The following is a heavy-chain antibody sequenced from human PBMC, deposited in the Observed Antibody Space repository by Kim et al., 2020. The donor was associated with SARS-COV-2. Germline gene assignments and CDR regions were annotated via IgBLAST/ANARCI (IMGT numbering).Heavy chain of an antibody. D-gene: IGHD3-10*01. CDR1: GGSFSGYY. CDR3: ARGGPMVRGVAYSYYHYGMDV. CDR2: INHSGST. Sequence: SETLSLTCAVYGGSFSGYYWSWIRQPPGKGLEWIGEINHSGSTNYNPSLKSRVTISVDTSKNQFSLKLSSVTAADKAVYYCARGGPMVRGVAYSYYHYGMDVWGQGTTVTVSS. V-gene: IGHV4-34*01. J-gene: IGHJ6*02.